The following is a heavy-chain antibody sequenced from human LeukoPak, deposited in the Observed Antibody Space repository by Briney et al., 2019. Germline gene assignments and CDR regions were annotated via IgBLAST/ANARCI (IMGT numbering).Heavy chain of an antibody. CDR3: VRDVRYCTGGGCYSNYHHYYYMDV. CDR1: GASISSYY. D-gene: IGHD2-15*01. CDR2: VSTSATT. V-gene: IGHV4-4*07. J-gene: IGHJ6*03. Sequence: SETLFLTCTVSGASISSYYWSWIRQTAGQGLEWIGHVSTSATTKDNPSLRSRFTMSIDTSKSQFSLRLSSVTAADTAVNYCVRDVRYCTGGGCYSNYHHYYYMDVWGTGTTVTVSS.